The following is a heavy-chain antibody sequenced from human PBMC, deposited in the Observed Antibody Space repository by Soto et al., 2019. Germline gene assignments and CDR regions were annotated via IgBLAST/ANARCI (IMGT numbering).Heavy chain of an antibody. Sequence: PGGSLRLSCAASGFTFSSYGMHWVRQAPGKGLEWVAVISYDGSNKYYADSVKGRFTISRDNSKNTLYLQMNSLRAEDTAVYYCAKVHSSSWYHYYYGMDVWGQGTTVTVSS. CDR1: GFTFSSYG. CDR3: AKVHSSSWYHYYYGMDV. J-gene: IGHJ6*02. V-gene: IGHV3-30*18. D-gene: IGHD6-13*01. CDR2: ISYDGSNK.